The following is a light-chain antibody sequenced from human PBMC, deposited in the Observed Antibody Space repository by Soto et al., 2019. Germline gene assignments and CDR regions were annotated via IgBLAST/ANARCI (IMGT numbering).Light chain of an antibody. CDR2: VGT. V-gene: IGLV2-23*01. J-gene: IGLJ1*01. CDR3: CSYASSTTYV. Sequence: QSALTQPASLSGSPGQSITISCTGTSSDVGSYNLVSWYQQHPGKAPKLMIYVGTKRPSGVSDRFSGSRSGNTASLTISGLQAEDEADYYCCSYASSTTYVFGTGTKLTVL. CDR1: SSDVGSYNL.